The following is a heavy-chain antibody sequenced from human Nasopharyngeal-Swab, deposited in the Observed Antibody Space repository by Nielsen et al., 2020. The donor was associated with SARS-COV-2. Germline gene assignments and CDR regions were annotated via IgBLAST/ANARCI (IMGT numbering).Heavy chain of an antibody. Sequence: ASVKVSCKASGYTFTGYYMRWVRQAPGQGLEWMGRINPSGGSTSYAQKFQGRVTMTRDTSTSTVYMELSSLRSEDTAVYYCARDGVATLDYWGQGTLVTVSS. CDR2: INPSGGST. CDR3: ARDGVATLDY. V-gene: IGHV1-46*01. D-gene: IGHD5-12*01. CDR1: GYTFTGYY. J-gene: IGHJ4*02.